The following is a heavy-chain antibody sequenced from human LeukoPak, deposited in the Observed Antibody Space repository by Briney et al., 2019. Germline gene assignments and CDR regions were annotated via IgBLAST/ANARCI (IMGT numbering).Heavy chain of an antibody. V-gene: IGHV3-23*01. CDR2: IGASGGTT. CDR1: GFPFSTYA. Sequence: GGSLRLSCAASGFPFSTYAMTWVRQAPGKGLEWVSSIGASGGTTYYADSVKGRFTISRDSSRNTVYLQMYSLRAEDTAVYYCAKPYLSGPANYWGQGTLVTVSS. D-gene: IGHD2-15*01. CDR3: AKPYLSGPANY. J-gene: IGHJ4*02.